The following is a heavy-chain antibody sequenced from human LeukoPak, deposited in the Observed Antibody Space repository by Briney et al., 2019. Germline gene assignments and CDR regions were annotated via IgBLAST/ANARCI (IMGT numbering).Heavy chain of an antibody. V-gene: IGHV4-38-2*02. CDR2: IYHSGST. CDR3: ARDVAVRGVLLDFDY. CDR1: GYSISSGYY. Sequence: PSETLSLTCTVSGYSISSGYYWGWIRQPPGKGLEWIGSIYHSGSTYYNPSLKSRVTISVDTSKNQFSLKLSSVTAADTAVYYCARDVAVRGVLLDFDYWGQGTLVTVSS. D-gene: IGHD3-10*01. J-gene: IGHJ4*02.